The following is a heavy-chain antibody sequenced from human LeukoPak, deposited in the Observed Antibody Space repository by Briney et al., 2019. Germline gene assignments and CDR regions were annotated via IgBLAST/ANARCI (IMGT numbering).Heavy chain of an antibody. D-gene: IGHD2-8*01. CDR1: GFTFSSYG. CDR3: ARDFLGRMVYYYYGMDV. J-gene: IGHJ6*02. Sequence: GGSLRLSCAASGFTFSSYGMHWVRQAPGKGLEWVAVIWYDGSNKYYADSVKGRFTISRDNSKNTLYLQMNSLRAEDTAVNYCARDFLGRMVYYYYGMDVWGQGTTVTVSS. V-gene: IGHV3-33*01. CDR2: IWYDGSNK.